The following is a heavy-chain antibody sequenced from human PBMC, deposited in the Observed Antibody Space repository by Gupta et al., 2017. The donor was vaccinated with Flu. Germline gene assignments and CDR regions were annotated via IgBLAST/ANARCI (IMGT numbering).Heavy chain of an antibody. CDR3: ARAFDGDYCDY. J-gene: IGHJ4*01. D-gene: IGHD4-17*01. CDR1: GFTFSNYE. Sequence: VQLVESGGGLVHPGGSLRHSCGVSGFTFSNYEMNWVRQAPGQGLEWVAYISTSGTITDHADSVKGRFSASRDNAKNSLYLQMDGLRVDDTAVYYCARAFDGDYCDYWGQGALVTVSS. CDR2: ISTSGTIT. V-gene: IGHV3-48*03.